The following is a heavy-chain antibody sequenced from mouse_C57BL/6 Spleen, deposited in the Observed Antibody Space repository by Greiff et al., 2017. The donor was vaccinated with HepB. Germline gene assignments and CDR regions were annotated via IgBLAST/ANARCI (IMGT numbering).Heavy chain of an antibody. CDR2: LRSVSSTI. Sequence: SLHLSFSSSFFPFLSSFIPFFLHSPSHFLEFFAYLRSVSSTIYYADTVKGRFTISRDNAKNTLFLQMTSLRSEDTAMYYCARRSNFFDYWGQGTTLTVSS. CDR1: FFPFLSSF. V-gene: IGHV5-17*01. CDR3: ARRSNFFDY. J-gene: IGHJ2*01. D-gene: IGHD2-5*01.